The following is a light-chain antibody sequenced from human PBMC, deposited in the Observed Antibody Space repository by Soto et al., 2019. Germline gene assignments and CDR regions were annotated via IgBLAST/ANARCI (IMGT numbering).Light chain of an antibody. CDR2: GNN. V-gene: IGLV1-40*01. CDR3: QSYDSSLSGSVV. J-gene: IGLJ2*01. CDR1: SSNIGAGYD. Sequence: QSALTQPPSVSGAPGQRATISCTGTSSNIGAGYDVHWYQQLPGSAPKLLIYGNNNRPSGVPDRFSGSKSGPSASLAITGLQAEDEADYYCQSYDSSLSGSVVFGGGTKLTVL.